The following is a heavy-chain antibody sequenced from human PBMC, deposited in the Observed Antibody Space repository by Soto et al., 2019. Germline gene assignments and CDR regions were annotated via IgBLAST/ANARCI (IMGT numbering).Heavy chain of an antibody. J-gene: IGHJ4*02. V-gene: IGHV1-3*01. D-gene: IGHD3-9*01. CDR3: ATASLRYFDWYGFDY. Sequence: ASVKVSCKASGYTFTSYAMHWVRQAPGQRLEWMGWINAGNGNTKYSQKFQGRVTITRDTSASTAYMELSSLRSEDTAVYYCATASLRYFDWYGFDYWGQGTLVTSPQ. CDR1: GYTFTSYA. CDR2: INAGNGNT.